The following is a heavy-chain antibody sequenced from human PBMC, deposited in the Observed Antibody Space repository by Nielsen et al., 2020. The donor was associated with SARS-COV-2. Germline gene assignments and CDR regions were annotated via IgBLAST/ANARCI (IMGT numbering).Heavy chain of an antibody. CDR3: ARSSNSFYFDY. J-gene: IGHJ4*02. V-gene: IGHV3-30*04. CDR2: ISYDGSNK. D-gene: IGHD2-2*01. CDR1: GFTFSSYA. Sequence: GGSLRLSCAASGFTFSSYAMHWVHQAPGKGLEWVAVISYDGSNKYYADSVKGRFTISRDNSKNTLYLQMNSLRAEDTAVYYCARSSNSFYFDYWGQGTLVTVSS.